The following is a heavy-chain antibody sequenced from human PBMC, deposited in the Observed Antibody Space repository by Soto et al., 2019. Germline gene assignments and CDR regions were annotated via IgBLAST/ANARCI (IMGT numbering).Heavy chain of an antibody. CDR3: ARQIGDDPFDI. CDR1: GGSIGTYY. V-gene: IGHV4-4*09. CDR2: IYRTGST. Sequence: SETLSLTCTVSGGSIGTYYWNWIRQSPGKGLEWIGYIYRTGSTHYNPSLNSRAAISLGTSRKQFSLQLNSVTAADTAVYFCARQIGDDPFDIWGQGTLVTVPS. D-gene: IGHD3-3*01. J-gene: IGHJ3*02.